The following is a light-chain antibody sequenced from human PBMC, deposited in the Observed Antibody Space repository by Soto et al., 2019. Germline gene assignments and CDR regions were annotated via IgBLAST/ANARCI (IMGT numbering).Light chain of an antibody. CDR1: QSVRSGH. CDR2: DAS. J-gene: IGKJ3*01. CDR3: HQYGRSASSIT. V-gene: IGKV3-20*01. Sequence: ESVLTQSPGTLSLSPGDRATLSCRASQSVRSGHLAWYQQKPGQAPRLVIYDASTRATGIPDRFSGGGSGTDFTLTISRVEPEDFAVYYCHQYGRSASSITCGPGTKVEVK.